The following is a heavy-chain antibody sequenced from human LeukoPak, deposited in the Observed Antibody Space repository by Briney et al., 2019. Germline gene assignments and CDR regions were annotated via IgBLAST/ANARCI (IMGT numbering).Heavy chain of an antibody. Sequence: PGGSLRLSCAASGFTFRDYYMSWIRQGPGKGLEWVSYISSSGRSIYYADSVKGRITISRDNAKNSLYLQMNSLRAEDTAVYYCARAVGASEGVDYWGQGTLVTVSS. CDR2: ISSSGRSI. V-gene: IGHV3-11*01. CDR3: ARAVGASEGVDY. D-gene: IGHD1-26*01. CDR1: GFTFRDYY. J-gene: IGHJ4*02.